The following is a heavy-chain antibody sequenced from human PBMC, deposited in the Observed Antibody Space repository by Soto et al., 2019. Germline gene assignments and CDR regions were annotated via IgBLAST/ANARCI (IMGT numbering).Heavy chain of an antibody. V-gene: IGHV3-30*18. J-gene: IGHJ4*02. CDR2: ISYDGSNK. CDR1: GFTFSSYG. D-gene: IGHD2-15*01. Sequence: GGSLRLSCAASGFTFSSYGMHWVRQAPGKGLEWVAVISYDGSNKYYADSVKGRFTISRDNSKNTLYLQMNSLRAEDTAVYYCAKDGYCSGGSCSTLSLDYWGQGTLVTVSS. CDR3: AKDGYCSGGSCSTLSLDY.